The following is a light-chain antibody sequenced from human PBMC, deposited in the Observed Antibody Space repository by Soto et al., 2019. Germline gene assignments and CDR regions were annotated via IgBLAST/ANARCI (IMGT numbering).Light chain of an antibody. V-gene: IGKV1-39*01. CDR3: QQSYSTPRT. Sequence: DIRMTQSPSSLSASVGDRVTITRRPSQSISSYLNWYQQKPGKAPKLLIYAASSLQSGVPSRFSGSGSGTDFTLTISSLQPEDFATYYCQQSYSTPRTFGQGTKVDIK. CDR2: AAS. J-gene: IGKJ1*01. CDR1: QSISSY.